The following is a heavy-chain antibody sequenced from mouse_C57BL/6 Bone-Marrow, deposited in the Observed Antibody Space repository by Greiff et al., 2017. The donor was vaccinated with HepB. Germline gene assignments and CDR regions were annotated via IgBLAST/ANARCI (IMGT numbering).Heavy chain of an antibody. J-gene: IGHJ3*01. Sequence: VQLQQSGAELVKPGASVKLSCKASGYTFTSYWMQWVKQRPGQGLEWIGEIDPSDSYTNYNQKFKGKATLTVDTSSSTAYMQLSSLTSEDSAVYYCARDGSSSAWFAYWGQGTLVTVSA. V-gene: IGHV1-50*01. CDR2: IDPSDSYT. CDR3: ARDGSSSAWFAY. CDR1: GYTFTSYW. D-gene: IGHD1-1*01.